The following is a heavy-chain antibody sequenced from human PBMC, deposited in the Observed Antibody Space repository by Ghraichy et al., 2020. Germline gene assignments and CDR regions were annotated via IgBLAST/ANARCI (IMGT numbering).Heavy chain of an antibody. J-gene: IGHJ3*01. V-gene: IGHV3-30*02. D-gene: IGHD3-3*01. CDR2: VKSDGREK. Sequence: GSLRLSCTASGFTFSNYGMHWVRQAPGKGLEWVAFVKSDGREKLYLDSVKGQFTISRDNSRSTLYLQMNTLTTEDTAMYYCVKDTIFRVDSFDLWGQGTMVTVSS. CDR1: GFTFSNYG. CDR3: VKDTIFRVDSFDL.